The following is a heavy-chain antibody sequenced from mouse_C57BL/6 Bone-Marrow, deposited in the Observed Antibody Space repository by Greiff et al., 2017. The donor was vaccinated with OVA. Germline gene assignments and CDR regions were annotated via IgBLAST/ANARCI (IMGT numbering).Heavy chain of an antibody. Sequence: EVQRVESGAELVRPGASVKLSCTASGFNIKDDYMHWVKQRPEQGLEWIGWIDPENGDTEYASKFQGKATITADTSSNTAYLQLSSLTSEDTAVYYCTTSSGTEAYWGQGTLVTVSA. D-gene: IGHD4-1*01. V-gene: IGHV14-4*01. CDR2: IDPENGDT. J-gene: IGHJ3*01. CDR3: TTSSGTEAY. CDR1: GFNIKDDY.